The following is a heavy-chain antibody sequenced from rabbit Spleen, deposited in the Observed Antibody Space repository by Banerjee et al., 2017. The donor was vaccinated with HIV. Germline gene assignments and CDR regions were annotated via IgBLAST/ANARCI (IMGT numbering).Heavy chain of an antibody. V-gene: IGHV1S45*01. J-gene: IGHJ3*01. CDR2: IDSGSSGFT. CDR3: ARDTSSSFSSYGMDL. D-gene: IGHD1-1*01. CDR1: GIDFINYG. Sequence: ELVESGGGLVQPGESLKLSCQASGIDFINYGIAWVRQAPGKGLEWIACIDSGSSGFTYFASWAKGRFTISKTSSTTVTLQMTSLTAADTATYFCARDTSSSFSSYGMDLWGQGTLVTVS.